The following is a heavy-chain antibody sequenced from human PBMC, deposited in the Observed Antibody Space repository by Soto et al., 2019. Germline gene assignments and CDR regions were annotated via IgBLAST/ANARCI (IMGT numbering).Heavy chain of an antibody. D-gene: IGHD1-26*01. Sequence: EVPLVESGGGLVQPGGSLRLSCAASGFTVSSNHMSWVRQAPGKGLEWVSAIYPAGDTYYADSVRGRFSISRDNSKNPLYLKMNRRRAEDTAVYYGVRDANGSRYDGWGQGTLAIVSS. V-gene: IGHV3-66*01. CDR2: IYPAGDT. CDR1: GFTVSSNH. J-gene: IGHJ4*02. CDR3: VRDANGSRYDG.